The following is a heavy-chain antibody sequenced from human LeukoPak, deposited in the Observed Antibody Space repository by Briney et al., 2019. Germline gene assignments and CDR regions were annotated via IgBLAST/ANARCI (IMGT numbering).Heavy chain of an antibody. D-gene: IGHD1-7*01. CDR2: ISTGNSNT. CDR1: GYTFTGYY. Sequence: ASVKVSCKASGYTFTGYYMHWVRQAPGQGLEWMGWISTGNSNTNYGQKFQGRVTMTTDTSTGTAYMELRSLRSDDMAMYYCATANNWNYALGYWGQGTLVTVSS. J-gene: IGHJ4*02. CDR3: ATANNWNYALGY. V-gene: IGHV1-18*03.